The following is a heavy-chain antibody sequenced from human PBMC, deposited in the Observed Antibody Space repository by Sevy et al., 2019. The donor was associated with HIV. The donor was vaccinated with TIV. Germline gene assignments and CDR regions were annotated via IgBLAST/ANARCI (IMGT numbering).Heavy chain of an antibody. Sequence: GGSLRLSCAASGFTFSRFWMCWVRQAPGKGLEWVANIKQDGSEKQYVDSVKGRFTISRDNAENSLYLQMSSLRAGDTAVYYCARDRGIVADGTSYYNGMGVWGQGTTVTVS. CDR3: ARDRGIVADGTSYYNGMGV. D-gene: IGHD6-13*01. J-gene: IGHJ6*02. CDR2: IKQDGSEK. CDR1: GFTFSRFW. V-gene: IGHV3-7*01.